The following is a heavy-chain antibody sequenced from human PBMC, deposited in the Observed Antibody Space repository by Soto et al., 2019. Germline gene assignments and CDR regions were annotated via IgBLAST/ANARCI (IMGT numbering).Heavy chain of an antibody. V-gene: IGHV3-23*01. J-gene: IGHJ5*02. CDR3: AGGVYELDP. Sequence: EVQLLESGGGLVQPGGCLRLSCTASGFTFSTYAMSWVRQAPGKGLEWVSAISASGESTYSADSVKGRFTISRDNAKNSLFLQMNSLRAEDTAVYYCAGGVYELDPWGQGTLVTVSS. D-gene: IGHD3-16*01. CDR1: GFTFSTYA. CDR2: ISASGEST.